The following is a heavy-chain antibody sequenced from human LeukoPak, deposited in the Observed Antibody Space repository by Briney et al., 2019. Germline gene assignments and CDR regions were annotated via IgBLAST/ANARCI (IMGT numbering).Heavy chain of an antibody. J-gene: IGHJ4*02. CDR3: ARLDNSWYSPFDY. D-gene: IGHD6-13*01. CDR1: GGSISSYY. CDR2: IFYSGTT. V-gene: IGHV4-39*01. Sequence: SETLSLTCTVSGGSISSYYWGWIRQPPGKGLEWIGTIFYSGTTYYNPSLKSRVTISVDTSKNQFSLKLSSVTAADTAVYSCARLDNSWYSPFDYWGQGTLVGVSS.